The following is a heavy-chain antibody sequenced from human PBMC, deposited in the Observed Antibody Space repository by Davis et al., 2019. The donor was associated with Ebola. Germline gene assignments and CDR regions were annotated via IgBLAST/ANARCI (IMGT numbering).Heavy chain of an antibody. D-gene: IGHD6-6*01. CDR2: ISGYNGDT. Sequence: AASVKVSCRASGYTFTRYGISWLRQAPGQGLEWMGWISGYNGDTNHAQKFQGRATMTTDTSTSTAYMELRSLRSDDTAVYYCARFELAARPGWFDPWGQGSRVTVSS. J-gene: IGHJ5*02. CDR3: ARFELAARPGWFDP. CDR1: GYTFTRYG. V-gene: IGHV1-18*01.